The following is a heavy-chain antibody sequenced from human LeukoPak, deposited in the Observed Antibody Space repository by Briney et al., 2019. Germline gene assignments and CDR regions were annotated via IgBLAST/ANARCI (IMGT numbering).Heavy chain of an antibody. Sequence: SQTLSLTCTVSGGSISSGGYYWSWIRQHPGKGLEWIGYIYYSGSTYYNPSLKSRVTISVDTSKNQFSLKLSSVTAADTAVYYCARLLFGEFSPDYWGQGTLVTVSS. CDR3: ARLLFGEFSPDY. V-gene: IGHV4-31*03. J-gene: IGHJ4*02. CDR2: IYYSGST. D-gene: IGHD3-10*01. CDR1: GGSISSGGYY.